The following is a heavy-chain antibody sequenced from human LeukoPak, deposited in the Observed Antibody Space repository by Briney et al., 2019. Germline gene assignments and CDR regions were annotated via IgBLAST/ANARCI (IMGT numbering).Heavy chain of an antibody. J-gene: IGHJ4*02. D-gene: IGHD5-18*01. CDR1: GYTLTDSY. Sequence: ASVKVSCKASGYTLTDSYMHWVRQAPGQGLEWLAWINPNSGDTNYAQKFQGRVPVTRDTSISTAYMELSGLTSDDTAVYYCATEEQYRNYFDHWGQGTLVTVSA. CDR3: ATEEQYRNYFDH. V-gene: IGHV1-2*02. CDR2: INPNSGDT.